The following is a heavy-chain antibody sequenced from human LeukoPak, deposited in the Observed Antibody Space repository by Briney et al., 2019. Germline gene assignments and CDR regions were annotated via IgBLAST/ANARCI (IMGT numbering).Heavy chain of an antibody. D-gene: IGHD1-20*01. CDR3: TRRVAITGTPKAYFDY. V-gene: IGHV4-59*08. CDR1: GGSISGYY. CDR2: VYYSENT. J-gene: IGHJ4*02. Sequence: SETLSLTCSVSGGSISGYYWSWIRQPPGKELGWMGHVYYSENTKYNPSLESRVTISLDTSKNQFSLRLNSVTTADTAVYFCTRRVAITGTPKAYFDYWGQGILVTVSS.